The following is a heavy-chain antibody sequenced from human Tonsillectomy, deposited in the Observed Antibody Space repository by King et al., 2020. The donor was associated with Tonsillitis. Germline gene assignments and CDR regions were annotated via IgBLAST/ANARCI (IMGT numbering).Heavy chain of an antibody. CDR1: GFTFSSYA. CDR3: AKAITMIVVVILDY. Sequence: VQLVESGGGLVQPGGSLRLSCAASGFTFSSYAMSWVRQAPGKGLEWVSAISGSGGSTYYADSVKGRFTISRDNSKNTRYLQMNSLRDEDTAVYYCAKAITMIVVVILDYWGQGTLVTVSS. CDR2: ISGSGGST. V-gene: IGHV3-23*04. J-gene: IGHJ4*02. D-gene: IGHD3-22*01.